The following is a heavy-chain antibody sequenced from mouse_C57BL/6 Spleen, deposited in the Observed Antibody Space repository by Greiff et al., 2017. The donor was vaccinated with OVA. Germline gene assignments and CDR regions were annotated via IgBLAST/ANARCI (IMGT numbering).Heavy chain of an antibody. J-gene: IGHJ2*01. CDR3: ARGSTTVGYFDD. CDR1: GYAFSSSW. D-gene: IGHD1-1*01. CDR2: IYPGDGDT. V-gene: IGHV1-82*01. Sequence: VQLQESGPELVKPGASVKISCKASGYAFSSSWMNWVKQRPGKGLEWIGRIYPGDGDTNYNGKFKGKATLTADKSSSTAYMQLSSLTSEDSAVYVCARGSTTVGYFDDWGQGTTLTVSA.